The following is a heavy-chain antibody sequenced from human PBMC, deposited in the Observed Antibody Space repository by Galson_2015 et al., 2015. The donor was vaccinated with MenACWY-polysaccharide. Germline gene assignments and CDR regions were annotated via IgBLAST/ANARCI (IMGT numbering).Heavy chain of an antibody. V-gene: IGHV1-18*01. CDR1: GYTFTSYG. D-gene: IGHD3-22*01. CDR2: ISAYNGNT. Sequence: SVKVSCKASGYTFTSYGISWVRQAPGQGLEWMGWISAYNGNTNYAQKLQGRVTMTTDTSTSTAYMELRSLRSDDTAVYYCARVKEGYYDSSGPIDYWGQGTLVTVSS. J-gene: IGHJ4*02. CDR3: ARVKEGYYDSSGPIDY.